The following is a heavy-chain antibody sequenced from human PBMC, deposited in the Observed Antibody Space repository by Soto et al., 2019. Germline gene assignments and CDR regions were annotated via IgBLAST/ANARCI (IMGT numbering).Heavy chain of an antibody. CDR3: VRDGHCITTSCYGNWFDP. D-gene: IGHD2-2*01. CDR1: GFTFSTYW. J-gene: IGHJ5*02. V-gene: IGHV3-74*01. Sequence: GALRLSCAASGFTFSTYWMHWIRQVPGKGVEGVARMNIYWSDTYYADSVKDRFTISRDTAKNTLHLDLNSLRAEDTAVYYCVRDGHCITTSCYGNWFDPWGQGTLVTVSS. CDR2: MNIYWSDT.